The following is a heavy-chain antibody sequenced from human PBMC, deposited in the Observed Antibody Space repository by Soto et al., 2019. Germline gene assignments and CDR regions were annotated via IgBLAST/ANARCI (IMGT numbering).Heavy chain of an antibody. CDR3: VRRVSGHYDY. J-gene: IGHJ4*02. Sequence: EVQLAESGGGMVQPGGSMRLSCVASGFTFSSYDMHWVRQAPGKGLEYVSSISSNGGTTYYGNSVKGRFTISRDNSKNTMYLQMGSQRAEDMAVYYCVRRVSGHYDYGGQGTLFTVSS. CDR1: GFTFSSYD. CDR2: ISSNGGTT. V-gene: IGHV3-64*01. D-gene: IGHD3-10*01.